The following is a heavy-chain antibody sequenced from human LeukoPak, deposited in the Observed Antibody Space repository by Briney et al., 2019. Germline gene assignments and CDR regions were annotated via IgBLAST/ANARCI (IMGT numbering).Heavy chain of an antibody. Sequence: GGSLRLSCAASGFTFSSYAMSWVRQASGKGLEWVSGISGSGGSTYYADSVKGRFTISRDNSKNTLYLQMNSLRAEDTAVYYCAKGRRPDIVVVPPARHFDYWGQGTLVTVSS. CDR2: ISGSGGST. CDR1: GFTFSSYA. CDR3: AKGRRPDIVVVPPARHFDY. J-gene: IGHJ4*02. V-gene: IGHV3-23*01. D-gene: IGHD2-2*01.